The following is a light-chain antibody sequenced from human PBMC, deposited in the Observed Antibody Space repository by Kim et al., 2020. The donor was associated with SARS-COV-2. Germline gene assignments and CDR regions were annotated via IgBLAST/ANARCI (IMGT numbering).Light chain of an antibody. J-gene: IGKJ1*01. CDR2: GAS. V-gene: IGKV3-20*01. Sequence: SPGENATRACRASQSVSDNDVDEYQQKPGQDPKLLIYGASSRATGIPDRFSGSGSGTDFSLTISRLEPEDIAVYYCQQYDSSLWTFGQGTKVDIK. CDR1: QSVSDND. CDR3: QQYDSSLWT.